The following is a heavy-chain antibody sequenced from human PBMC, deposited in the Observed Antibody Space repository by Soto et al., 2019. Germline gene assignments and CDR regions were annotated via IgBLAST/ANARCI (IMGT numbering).Heavy chain of an antibody. J-gene: IGHJ3*01. CDR2: ISPK. CDR3: ARDDAFANENTFDL. V-gene: IGHV3-33*01. Sequence: QVQLVEAGGGLVQPGTSLRLSCAVSGFSFRTYGFHWVRQPPGKGLQWVAVISPKGLSDSVEGRFTISRDNSKNTLYLQMNNLRAEDTAVYYCARDDAFANENTFDLWGQGTKVTVSS. CDR1: GFSFRTYG. D-gene: IGHD1-1*01.